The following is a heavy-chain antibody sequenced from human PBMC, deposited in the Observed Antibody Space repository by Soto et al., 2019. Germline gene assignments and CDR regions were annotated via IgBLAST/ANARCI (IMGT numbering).Heavy chain of an antibody. CDR2: IYYSGST. CDR1: GGSISSGGYY. J-gene: IGHJ4*02. D-gene: IGHD6-25*01. V-gene: IGHV4-31*03. Sequence: QVQLQESGPGLVKPSQTLSLTCTVSGGSISSGGYYWSWIRQHPGKGLEWIGYIYYSGSTYYNPSRKRRVTISVDTSKNQFSLKLSSVTAADTAVYYCARSIAAELYAPSGDYFDYLGQGTLVTVSS. CDR3: ARSIAAELYAPSGDYFDY.